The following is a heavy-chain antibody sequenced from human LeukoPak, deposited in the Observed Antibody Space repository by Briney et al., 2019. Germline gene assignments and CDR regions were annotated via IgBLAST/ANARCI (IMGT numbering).Heavy chain of an antibody. V-gene: IGHV1-24*01. D-gene: IGHD3-22*01. J-gene: IGHJ3*02. CDR1: GYTLTELS. Sequence: ASVNVSCKVSGYTLTELSMHWVRQAPGKGLERRGGFDPEDGETIYAQKFQGRVTMTEDTSTDTAYMELSSLRSEDTAVYYCAEGDYYDSSGYYYGVHAFDIWGQGTMVTVSP. CDR2: FDPEDGET. CDR3: AEGDYYDSSGYYYGVHAFDI.